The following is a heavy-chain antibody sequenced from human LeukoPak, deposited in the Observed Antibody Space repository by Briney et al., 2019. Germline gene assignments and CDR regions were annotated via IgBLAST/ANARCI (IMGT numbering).Heavy chain of an antibody. D-gene: IGHD5-18*01. J-gene: IGHJ4*02. CDR1: GYTFTSYP. Sequence: ASVKVSCKASGYTFTSYPISWVRQAPGQGLEWMGRIIPILGIANYAQKFQGRVTITADKSTSTAYMELSSLRSEDTAVYYCARDPNTAMGLFDYWGQGTLVTVSS. V-gene: IGHV1-69*04. CDR3: ARDPNTAMGLFDY. CDR2: IIPILGIA.